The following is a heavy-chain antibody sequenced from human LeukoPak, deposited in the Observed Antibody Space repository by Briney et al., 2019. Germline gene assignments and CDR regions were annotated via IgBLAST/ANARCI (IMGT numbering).Heavy chain of an antibody. D-gene: IGHD1-26*01. Sequence: SETLSLTCTVSGGSINGYYWSWIRQPAGKGLEWIGRISATGITHYNPSLESRVTMSVDMSRNQFSLKLSSVAAADTVVFYCARHLGPWGPGTLVTVSP. CDR3: ARHLGP. J-gene: IGHJ4*02. V-gene: IGHV4-4*07. CDR1: GGSINGYY. CDR2: ISATGIT.